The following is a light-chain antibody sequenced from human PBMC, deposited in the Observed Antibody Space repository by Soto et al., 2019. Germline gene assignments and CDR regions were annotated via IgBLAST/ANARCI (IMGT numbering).Light chain of an antibody. CDR1: QSVSSSY. CDR2: GAS. Sequence: EIVVTQSPGTLSLSPGERATLSCRASQSVSSSYLDWYQQKPGQAPRLLIYGASSRATGIPDMFSGSGSGTDFTLTISGLEPEDFAVYYCQQYASSPGTFGQGTKVAIK. CDR3: QQYASSPGT. V-gene: IGKV3-20*01. J-gene: IGKJ1*01.